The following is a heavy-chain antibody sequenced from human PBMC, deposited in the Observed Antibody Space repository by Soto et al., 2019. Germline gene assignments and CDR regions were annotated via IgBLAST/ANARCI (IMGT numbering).Heavy chain of an antibody. CDR1: GFTFSSYA. Sequence: GGSLRLSCAASGFTFSSYAMHWVRQAPGKGLEWVAVISYDGRNKYYADSVKGQFTISRDNSKNTLYLQMNSLRAEDTAVYYCTTSSSGWPQYYFDYWGQGTLVTVSS. CDR2: ISYDGRNK. V-gene: IGHV3-30-3*01. CDR3: TTSSSGWPQYYFDY. J-gene: IGHJ4*02. D-gene: IGHD6-19*01.